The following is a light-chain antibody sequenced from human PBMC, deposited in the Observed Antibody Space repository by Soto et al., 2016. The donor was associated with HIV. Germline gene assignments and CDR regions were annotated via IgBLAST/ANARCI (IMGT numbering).Light chain of an antibody. CDR2: DDS. V-gene: IGLV3-21*03. Sequence: SYELTQPPSVSVAPGKTATISCGGNNIGSKSVHWYYQKPGQAPVLVVYDDSDRPSGIPERFSGSNFGGPATLTISRVEAEDEADYYCQVWDSGSDHYVFGTGTRVTVL. CDR1: NIGSKS. J-gene: IGLJ1*01. CDR3: QVWDSGSDHYV.